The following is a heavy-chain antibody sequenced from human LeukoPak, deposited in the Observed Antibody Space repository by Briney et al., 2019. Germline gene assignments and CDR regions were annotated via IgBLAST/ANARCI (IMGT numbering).Heavy chain of an antibody. V-gene: IGHV4-39*07. CDR2: INHSGST. CDR3: ARLPRWAGSSWYRNPKYFQH. D-gene: IGHD6-13*01. CDR1: DGSISNSNYC. Sequence: PSETLSLTCTVSDGSISNSNYCWGWIRQPPGKGLEWVGEINHSGSTNYNPSLKSRVTISVDTSKNQFSLKLSSVTAADTAVYYCARLPRWAGSSWYRNPKYFQHWGQGTLVTVSS. J-gene: IGHJ1*01.